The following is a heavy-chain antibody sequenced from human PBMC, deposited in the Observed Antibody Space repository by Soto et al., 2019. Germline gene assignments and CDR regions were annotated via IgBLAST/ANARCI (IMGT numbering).Heavy chain of an antibody. V-gene: IGHV1-69*13. CDR3: ARGKTTTMVTGFDY. Sequence: ASVKVSCKASGGTFSTHGISWVRQAPGQGLEWMGGFIPIFGTANYARKFQGRVTITADESSSTAYMELSGLTSEDTAVYYCARGKTTTMVTGFDYWGQGFRVTVSS. CDR1: GGTFSTHG. CDR2: FIPIFGTA. J-gene: IGHJ4*02. D-gene: IGHD5-18*01.